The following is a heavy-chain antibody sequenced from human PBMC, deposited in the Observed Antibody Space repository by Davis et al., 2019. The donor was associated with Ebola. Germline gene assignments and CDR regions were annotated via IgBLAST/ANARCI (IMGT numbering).Heavy chain of an antibody. V-gene: IGHV3-15*01. Sequence: GESLQISCAASGFTFSNAWMSWVRQAPGKGLEWVGRIKSNVDGGTTDYAAPVKGRFTISRDDSKNTLYLQMNSLKTEDTAVYYCTAEAGISFWGQGTLVTVSS. CDR1: GFTFSNAW. CDR2: IKSNVDGGTT. J-gene: IGHJ4*02. CDR3: TAEAGISF. D-gene: IGHD3-3*02.